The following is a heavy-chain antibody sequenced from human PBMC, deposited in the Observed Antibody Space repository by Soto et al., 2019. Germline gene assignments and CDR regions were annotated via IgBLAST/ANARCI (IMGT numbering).Heavy chain of an antibody. J-gene: IGHJ6*02. Sequence: SETLSLTCAVSGGSISSSNWWSWIRQPPGKGLEWIGYIYYSGSTYYNPSLKSRVTISVDTSKNQFSLKLSSVTAADTAVYYCARKRTYYYDSSGQPRDGMDVWGQGTTVTVSS. CDR2: IYYSGST. V-gene: IGHV4-30-4*01. CDR3: ARKRTYYYDSSGQPRDGMDV. D-gene: IGHD3-22*01. CDR1: GGSISSSNW.